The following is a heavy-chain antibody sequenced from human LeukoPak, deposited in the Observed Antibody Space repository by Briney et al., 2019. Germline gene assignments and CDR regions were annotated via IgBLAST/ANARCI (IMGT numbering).Heavy chain of an antibody. CDR1: GVSFSGYY. CDR2: INHSGST. Sequence: PSETLSLTCAVYGVSFSGYYWSWIRQPPGKGLEWIGEINHSGSTNYNPSLKSRVTISVDTSKNQFSLKLSSVTAADTAVYYCARVEAAAGDAFDIWGQGTMVTVSS. V-gene: IGHV4-34*01. J-gene: IGHJ3*02. CDR3: ARVEAAAGDAFDI. D-gene: IGHD6-13*01.